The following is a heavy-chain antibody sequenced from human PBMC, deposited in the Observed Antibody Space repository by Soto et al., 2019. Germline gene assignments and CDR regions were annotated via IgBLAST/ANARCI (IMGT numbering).Heavy chain of an antibody. CDR2: ISGSGGST. V-gene: IGHV3-23*01. CDR1: GFTFSDFA. Sequence: PGGSLRLSCAASGFTFSDFAMNWVRQAPGKGLEWISTISGSGGSTYYADSVRGRFTVSRDNSKSTLFVQMNSLRTEDTAVYYSAKGGGARQINWFDPWGQGTLVTVSS. D-gene: IGHD3-16*01. CDR3: AKGGGARQINWFDP. J-gene: IGHJ5*02.